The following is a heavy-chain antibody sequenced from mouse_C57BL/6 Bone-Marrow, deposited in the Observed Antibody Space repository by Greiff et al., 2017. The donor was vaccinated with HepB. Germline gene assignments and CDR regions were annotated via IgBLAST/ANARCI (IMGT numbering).Heavy chain of an antibody. CDR1: GYTFTSYW. J-gene: IGHJ4*01. D-gene: IGHD1-1*01. CDR3: AREGYFYYYGSSYVDYAMDY. CDR2: IYPGSGST. V-gene: IGHV1-55*01. Sequence: QVQLQQPGAELVKPGASVKMSCKASGYTFTSYWITWVKQRPGQGLEWIGDIYPGSGSTNYNEKFKSKATLTVDTSSSTAYMQLSSLTSEDSAVYYSAREGYFYYYGSSYVDYAMDYWGQGTSVTVSS.